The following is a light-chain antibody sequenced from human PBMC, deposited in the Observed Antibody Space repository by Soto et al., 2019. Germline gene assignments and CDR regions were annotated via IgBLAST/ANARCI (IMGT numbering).Light chain of an antibody. CDR1: QGISSY. CDR3: QQYYSYST. V-gene: IGKV1-8*01. J-gene: IGKJ1*01. CDR2: AAS. Sequence: AIRMTQSPSSLSASTGDRVTITCRASQGISSYLAWYQQKPGKAPKLLIYAASTLQSGVPSRFSGSGSGTDFPLTISCLQSEDVATYYCQQYYSYSTFGQGTKVEIK.